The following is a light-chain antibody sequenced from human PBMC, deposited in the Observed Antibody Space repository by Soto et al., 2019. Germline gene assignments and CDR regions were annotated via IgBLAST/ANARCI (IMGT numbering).Light chain of an antibody. CDR3: LQDFNYPWT. CDR2: AAS. V-gene: IGKV1-6*01. CDR1: QGISSD. Sequence: IQLTQSPSFLSASVGDRVTITCRASQGISSDLAWYQQNPGKAPKLLIYAASTLQNGVPSTFSGSGSGTDFTLTISGLQPEDSATYFCLQDFNYPWTFGQGTKVDIK. J-gene: IGKJ1*01.